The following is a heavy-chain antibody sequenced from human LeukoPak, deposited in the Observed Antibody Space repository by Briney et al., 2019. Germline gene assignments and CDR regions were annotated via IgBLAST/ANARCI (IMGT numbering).Heavy chain of an antibody. Sequence: SETLSLTCTVSGGSISSYYWSWIRQPPGKGLEWIGYIYYSGSTNYNPSLKSRVTISVDTSKNQFSLKLSSVTAADTAVYYCARGLIYYYYGMDVWGPGTTVTVSS. D-gene: IGHD2-8*01. V-gene: IGHV4-59*01. CDR2: IYYSGST. J-gene: IGHJ6*02. CDR3: ARGLIYYYYGMDV. CDR1: GGSISSYY.